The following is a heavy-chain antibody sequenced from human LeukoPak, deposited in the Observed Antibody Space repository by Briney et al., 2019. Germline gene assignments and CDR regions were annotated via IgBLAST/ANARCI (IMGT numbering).Heavy chain of an antibody. CDR1: GGSSRSGDYF. CDR3: ARGQTTVTTLWFDP. V-gene: IGHV4-30-2*01. Sequence: SQTLSLTCAVSGGSSRSGDYFWSWIRQPPGKGLEWIGEINHSGSTNYNPSLKSRATISVDTSKNQFSLKLSSVTAADTAVYYCARGQTTVTTLWFDPWGQGTLVTVSS. J-gene: IGHJ5*02. D-gene: IGHD4-17*01. CDR2: INHSGST.